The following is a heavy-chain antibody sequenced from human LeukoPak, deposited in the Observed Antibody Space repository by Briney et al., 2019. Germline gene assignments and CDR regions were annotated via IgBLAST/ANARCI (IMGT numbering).Heavy chain of an antibody. CDR3: ARDSDYYDSSGYGGYYFDY. Sequence: GGSLRLSCIGSTFTFSDYGMHWVRQAPGKGLEWVSSISGSSSYIYYADSVKGRFTISRDNAKNSLYLQMNSLRAEDTAAYYCARDSDYYDSSGYGGYYFDYWGQGTLVTVSS. V-gene: IGHV3-21*01. J-gene: IGHJ4*02. CDR2: ISGSSSYI. D-gene: IGHD3-22*01. CDR1: TFTFSDYG.